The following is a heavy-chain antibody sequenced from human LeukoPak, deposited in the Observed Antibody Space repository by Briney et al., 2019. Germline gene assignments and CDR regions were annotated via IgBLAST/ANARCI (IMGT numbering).Heavy chain of an antibody. J-gene: IGHJ3*02. Sequence: PSETLSLTCTVSGGSISSSSYYWGWIRQPPGKGLEWLGSIYYSGSTYYNPSLKSRVTISVDTSKNQFSLKLSSVTAADTAVYYCASPQVAGTVYAFDIWGQGTMVTVSS. D-gene: IGHD6-19*01. CDR2: IYYSGST. V-gene: IGHV4-39*07. CDR3: ASPQVAGTVYAFDI. CDR1: GGSISSSSYY.